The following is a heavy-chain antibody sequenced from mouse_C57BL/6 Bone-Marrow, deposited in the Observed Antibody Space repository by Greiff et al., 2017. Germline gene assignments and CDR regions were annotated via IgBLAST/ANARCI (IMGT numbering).Heavy chain of an antibody. J-gene: IGHJ3*01. CDR1: GFNIKDDY. Sequence: VQLQQSGAELVRPGASVKLSCTASGFNIKDDYMHWVKQRPEQGLEWIGWIDPENGDTEYASKFQGKATITAETSSNTAYLQLSSLTSEDTAVYYCTAETGYDPFAYWGQGTLVTVSA. CDR3: TAETGYDPFAY. V-gene: IGHV14-4*01. CDR2: IDPENGDT. D-gene: IGHD2-2*01.